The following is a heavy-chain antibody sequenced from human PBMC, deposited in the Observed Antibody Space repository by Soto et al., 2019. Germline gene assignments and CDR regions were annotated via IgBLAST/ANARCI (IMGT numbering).Heavy chain of an antibody. Sequence: PSETLSLTCTVSGGSISPYYWSWIRQPPGKGLEWVGYIYYGGTSSYNPSLKSRVTISLETSKSQISLRLTSVTAADTAVYYCAREGDEYQLLPFDYWGQGTLVTVSS. CDR3: AREGDEYQLLPFDY. CDR2: IYYGGTS. CDR1: GGSISPYY. J-gene: IGHJ4*02. V-gene: IGHV4-59*12. D-gene: IGHD2-2*01.